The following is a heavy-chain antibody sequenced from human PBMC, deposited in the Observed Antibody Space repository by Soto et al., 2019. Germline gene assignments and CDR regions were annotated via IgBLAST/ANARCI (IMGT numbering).Heavy chain of an antibody. CDR1: GYTFTSYG. J-gene: IGHJ5*02. CDR2: ISAYNGNT. Sequence: RASVKVSCKASGYTFTSYGISGVRQAPGQGLEWVGWISAYNGNTNYAQKLQGRVTMTTDTSTSTAYMELRSLRSDDTAVYYCARFLQMKQAALPYNWFDPWGQGTLVTVSS. D-gene: IGHD1-1*01. V-gene: IGHV1-18*04. CDR3: ARFLQMKQAALPYNWFDP.